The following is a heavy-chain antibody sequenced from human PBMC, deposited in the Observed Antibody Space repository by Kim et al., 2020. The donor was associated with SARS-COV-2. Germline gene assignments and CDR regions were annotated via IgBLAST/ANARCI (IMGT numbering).Heavy chain of an antibody. CDR2: IDWSGGSK. V-gene: IGHV3-20*04. CDR3: VKVGYYDSSGYYFDH. Sequence: GGSVRLSCAASGFTFEDYSMSWVRQTPGKGLEWVSGIDWSGGSKNYADSVKGRFIIFRDNAKKSLYLQMNSLRAEDTALYYCVKVGYYDSSGYYFDHWGQGTLVTVSS. D-gene: IGHD3-22*01. CDR1: GFTFEDYS. J-gene: IGHJ4*02.